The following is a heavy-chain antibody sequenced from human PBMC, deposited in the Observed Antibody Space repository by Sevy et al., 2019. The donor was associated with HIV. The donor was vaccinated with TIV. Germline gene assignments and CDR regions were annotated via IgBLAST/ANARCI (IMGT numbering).Heavy chain of an antibody. CDR3: AKEVAGHCYDINY. CDR1: GITFSNYA. CDR2: ISGSGGST. Sequence: GGSLRLSCAASGITFSNYAMSWVRQAPGKGLEWVSAISGSGGSTYYADSVKGRFTSSRDNSKNTLYLQMNNLRADDTAIYYCAKEVAGHCYDINYWGQGTLVTVSS. D-gene: IGHD3-22*01. J-gene: IGHJ4*02. V-gene: IGHV3-23*01.